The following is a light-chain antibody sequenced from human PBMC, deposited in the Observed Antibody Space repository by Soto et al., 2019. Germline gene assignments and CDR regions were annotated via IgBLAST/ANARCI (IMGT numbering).Light chain of an antibody. J-gene: IGKJ2*01. CDR3: QQTYITPYT. Sequence: DIQMTQSPSSLSVSVGDRVTINCRASQNIAAYLNWYQQRPGKAPRLLIYGSSNLPSGVPSTFSGSGSGTDFTLTISSLQADDFATYYCQQTYITPYTFGQGTKLQIK. CDR2: GSS. V-gene: IGKV1-39*01. CDR1: QNIAAY.